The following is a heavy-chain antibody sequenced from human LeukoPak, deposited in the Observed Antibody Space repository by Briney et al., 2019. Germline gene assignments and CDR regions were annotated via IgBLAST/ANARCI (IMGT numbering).Heavy chain of an antibody. CDR2: INPNSGGT. J-gene: IGHJ1*01. V-gene: IGHV1-2*06. D-gene: IGHD1-14*01. CDR3: ARDNPRTPNKHFQH. CDR1: GYTFTGYY. Sequence: ASVKVSCKASGYTFTGYYMHWVRQAPGQGLEWMGRINPNSGGTNYAQKFQGRVTMTRDTSISTAYMELSRLRSDGTAVYYCARDNPRTPNKHFQHWGQGTLVTVSS.